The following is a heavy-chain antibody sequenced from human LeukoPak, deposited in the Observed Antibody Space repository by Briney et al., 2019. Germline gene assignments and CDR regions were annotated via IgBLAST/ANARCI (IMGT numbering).Heavy chain of an antibody. CDR3: AKVPVLRFLEWSYGDY. J-gene: IGHJ4*02. D-gene: IGHD3-3*01. CDR1: GFTFSSYG. V-gene: IGHV3-30*02. CDR2: IRCDGSNK. Sequence: PGGSLRLSCAASGFTFSSYGMHWVRQAPGKGLEWVAFIRCDGSNKYYADSVKGRFTISRDNSKNTLYLQMNSLRAEDTAVYYCAKVPVLRFLEWSYGDYWGQGTLVTVSS.